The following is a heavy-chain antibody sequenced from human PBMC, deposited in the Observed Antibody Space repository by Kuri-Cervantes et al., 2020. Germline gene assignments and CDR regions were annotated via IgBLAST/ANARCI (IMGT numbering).Heavy chain of an antibody. D-gene: IGHD3-10*01. Sequence: GESLKISCEGSGFRFSIYVMSWVRQTPGKGLEWVSSISSSSSYIYYADSVKGRFTISRDNAKNSLYLQMNSLRAEDTAVYYCATMPESMVRGVMIVDYWGQGTLVTVSS. V-gene: IGHV3-21*03. CDR2: ISSSSSYI. CDR3: ATMPESMVRGVMIVDY. CDR1: GFRFSIYV. J-gene: IGHJ4*02.